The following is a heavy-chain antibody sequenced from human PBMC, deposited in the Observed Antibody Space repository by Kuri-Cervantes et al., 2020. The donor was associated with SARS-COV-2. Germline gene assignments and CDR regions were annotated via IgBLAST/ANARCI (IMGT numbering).Heavy chain of an antibody. CDR3: ARAVGSSSAGDYSMDV. Sequence: GESLKISCAASGFTFSSYSMNWVRQAPGKGLEWVSVIYSADITYYPDSVKGRFTNSRDNAKNSLFLQMNSLRADDTAVYYCARAVGSSSAGDYSMDVWGKGTTVTVSS. CDR1: GFTFSSYS. CDR2: IYSADIT. J-gene: IGHJ6*03. V-gene: IGHV3-21*01. D-gene: IGHD6-6*01.